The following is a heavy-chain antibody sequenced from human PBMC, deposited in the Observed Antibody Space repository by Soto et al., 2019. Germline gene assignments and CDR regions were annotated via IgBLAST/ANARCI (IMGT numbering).Heavy chain of an antibody. CDR3: ARRGESISGYPYVDS. CDR1: GGSINTYY. J-gene: IGHJ4*02. D-gene: IGHD5-12*01. Sequence: QVQLQESGPGLVKPSETLSLTCTVSGGSINTYYWSWIRQPPGKGLEWIGYIYYSENTDYNPSLKSRVTISVDTSKNQFSLKLRSLTAADTAIYYGARRGESISGYPYVDSWGQGTLVTVSS. V-gene: IGHV4-59*08. CDR2: IYYSENT.